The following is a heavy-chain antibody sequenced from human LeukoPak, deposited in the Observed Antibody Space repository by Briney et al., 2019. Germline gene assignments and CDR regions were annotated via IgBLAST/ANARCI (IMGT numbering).Heavy chain of an antibody. CDR1: GYTFTNNG. CDR2: INTHNGNT. Sequence: ASVKVSCKASGYTFTNNGINWVRQAPGQGLEWVGWINTHNGNTIYAQKLQGRVTMTTDTSTSTGYMELRSLTPDDTAVYYCTRESSTSPYYFDYWGQGTLVSVSS. D-gene: IGHD2-2*01. V-gene: IGHV1-18*01. CDR3: TRESSTSPYYFDY. J-gene: IGHJ4*02.